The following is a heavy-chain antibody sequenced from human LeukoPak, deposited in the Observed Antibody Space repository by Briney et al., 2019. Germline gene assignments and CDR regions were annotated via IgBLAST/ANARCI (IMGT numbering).Heavy chain of an antibody. D-gene: IGHD6-13*01. Sequence: GGSLRLSCAASGFTFSDYYMSWIRQAPGKGQEWISYISSSGSTIFQADSMKGRFTISRDNAKNSLYLQMNNLRVEDTAVYYCARVSSQQLKWGQGTLVTVSS. CDR1: GFTFSDYY. CDR3: ARVSSQQLK. V-gene: IGHV3-11*01. CDR2: ISSSGSTI. J-gene: IGHJ4*02.